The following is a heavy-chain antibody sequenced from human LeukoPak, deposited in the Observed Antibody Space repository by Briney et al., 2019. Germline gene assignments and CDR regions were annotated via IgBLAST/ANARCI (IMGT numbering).Heavy chain of an antibody. Sequence: PSETLSLTCAVSGDSITSGYYWGWIRQPPGKGLERIGNIYHSGSTYYNPSLQSRVTISVDTSKNQFSLKLSSVTAADTAFYYCARVGGTYEPFDYWGQGTLVTVSS. CDR2: IYHSGST. CDR3: ARVGGTYEPFDY. J-gene: IGHJ4*02. V-gene: IGHV4-38-2*01. CDR1: GDSITSGYY. D-gene: IGHD1-26*01.